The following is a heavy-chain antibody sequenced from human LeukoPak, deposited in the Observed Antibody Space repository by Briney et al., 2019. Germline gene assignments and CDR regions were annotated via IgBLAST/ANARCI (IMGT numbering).Heavy chain of an antibody. CDR1: GFTFDDYA. J-gene: IGHJ6*02. D-gene: IGHD4-23*01. V-gene: IGHV3-9*01. Sequence: GGSLRLSCAASGFTFDDYAMHWVRQAPGKGLEWVSGISWNSGSIGYADSVKGRFTISRDNAKNSLYLQMNSLRAEDTALYYCAKGTAPPPGLIWLRWGGIGMDVWGQGTTVTVSS. CDR2: ISWNSGSI. CDR3: AKGTAPPPGLIWLRWGGIGMDV.